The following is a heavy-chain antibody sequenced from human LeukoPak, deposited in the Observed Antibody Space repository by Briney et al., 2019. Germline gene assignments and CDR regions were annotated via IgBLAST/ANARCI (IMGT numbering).Heavy chain of an antibody. CDR3: AKPFIVGATAEYFQH. CDR1: GFTFSSYA. J-gene: IGHJ1*01. D-gene: IGHD1-26*01. CDR2: ISGSGGST. V-gene: IGHV3-23*01. Sequence: GGSLRLSCAASGFTFSSYAMSWVRQAPGKGLEWASAISGSGGSTYYADSVKGRFTISRDNSKNTLYLQMNSLRAEDTAVYYCAKPFIVGATAEYFQHWGQGTLVTVSS.